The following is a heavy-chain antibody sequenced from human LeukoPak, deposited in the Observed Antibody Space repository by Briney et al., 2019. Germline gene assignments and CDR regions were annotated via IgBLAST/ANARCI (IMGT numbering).Heavy chain of an antibody. D-gene: IGHD3-22*01. CDR3: ARQPYYNNSGFDS. CDR2: IYPEYSDT. V-gene: IGHV5-51*01. Sequence: GESLKISCKGSGYSFSIYWIGGWRQLPGKGVECVWIIYPEYSDTRCSPCFQGQCSLSADTSTSTAYPQWGSLKASDTAIYYCARQPYYNNSGFDSWGQGTLVTVSS. J-gene: IGHJ4*02. CDR1: GYSFSIYW.